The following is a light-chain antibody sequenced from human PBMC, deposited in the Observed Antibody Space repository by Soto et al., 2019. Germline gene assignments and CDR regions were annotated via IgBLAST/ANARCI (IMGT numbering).Light chain of an antibody. V-gene: IGLV2-23*01. J-gene: IGLJ1*01. Sequence: QSALTQPASVSVSPGQSITISCTGTNSDVGGYNFVSWYQQHPDKAPKVIIYEGSKRPSGVSNRFSGSKSGNTASLTISGLQAEDEADYYCCSYAGSSTYVFGTGTKLTVL. CDR2: EGS. CDR1: NSDVGGYNF. CDR3: CSYAGSSTYV.